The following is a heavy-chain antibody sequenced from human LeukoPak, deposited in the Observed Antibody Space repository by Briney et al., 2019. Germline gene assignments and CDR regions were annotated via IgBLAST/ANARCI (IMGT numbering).Heavy chain of an antibody. CDR3: ATGEGGYYHRLVY. V-gene: IGHV3-33*01. J-gene: IGHJ4*02. D-gene: IGHD3-22*01. CDR2: IWSDGSNK. Sequence: PGGSLRLSCAASGFTFSNYGMHWVRQAPGKGLEWVAVIWSDGSNKYYADSVKGRFTISRDNSKNTLYLQMNSLRAEDTAVYYCATGEGGYYHRLVYWGQGTLVTVSS. CDR1: GFTFSNYG.